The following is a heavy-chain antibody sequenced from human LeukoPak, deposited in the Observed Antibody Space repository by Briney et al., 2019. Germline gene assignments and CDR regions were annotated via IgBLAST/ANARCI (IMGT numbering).Heavy chain of an antibody. V-gene: IGHV4-59*12. D-gene: IGHD3-22*01. J-gene: IGHJ4*02. CDR1: GGSISNYY. CDR3: ARGQDDSSGYYTKTDY. CDR2: IYYSGST. Sequence: SETLSLTCTVSGGSISNYYWSWIRQPPGKGLEWIGYIYYSGSTNYNPSLKSRVTISVDTSKNQFSLKLSSVTAADTAVYYCARGQDDSSGYYTKTDYWGQGTLVTVSS.